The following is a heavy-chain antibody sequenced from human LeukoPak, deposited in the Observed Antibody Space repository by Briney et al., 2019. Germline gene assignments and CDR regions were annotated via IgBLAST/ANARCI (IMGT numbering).Heavy chain of an antibody. CDR2: INHSGST. D-gene: IGHD6-13*01. V-gene: IGHV4-34*01. J-gene: IGHJ5*02. CDR1: GGSLSGYY. Sequence: SETLSLTCAVYGGSLSGYYWSWIRQPPGKGLEWIGEINHSGSTNYNPSLKSRVTISVDTSKNQFSLKLSSVTAADTAVYYCARGGGIAAAGRPYNWFDPWGQGALVTVSS. CDR3: ARGGGIAAAGRPYNWFDP.